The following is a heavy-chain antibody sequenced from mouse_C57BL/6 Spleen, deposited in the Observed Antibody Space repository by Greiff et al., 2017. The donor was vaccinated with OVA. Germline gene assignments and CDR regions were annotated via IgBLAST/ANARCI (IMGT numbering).Heavy chain of an antibody. CDR3: TKLDDYDVGYFDY. D-gene: IGHD2-4*01. CDR1: GYTFTSYW. J-gene: IGHJ2*01. Sequence: EVQLQQSGTVLARPGASVKMSCKTSGYTFTSYWMHWVKQRPGQGLEWIGAIYPGNSDTSYNQKFKGKAKLTAVTSASTAYMELSSLTNEDSAVYYCTKLDDYDVGYFDYWGQGTTLTVSS. V-gene: IGHV1-5*01. CDR2: IYPGNSDT.